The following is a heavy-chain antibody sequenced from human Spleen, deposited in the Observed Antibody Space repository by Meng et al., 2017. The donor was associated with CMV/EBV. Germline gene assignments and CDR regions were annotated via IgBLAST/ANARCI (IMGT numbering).Heavy chain of an antibody. J-gene: IGHJ4*02. D-gene: IGHD2-2*01. CDR1: GYTFTGYY. V-gene: IGHV1-2*02. CDR3: ASDLLGYCTSSSCSEPELTDY. CDR2: INPDSGGT. Sequence: ASVKVSCKASGYTFTGYYLHWLRQAPGQGLEWMGWINPDSGGTNYAQKFQGRVTMTRDTSIDTAYMELSSLSSDDTAVYYCASDLLGYCTSSSCSEPELTDYWGQGTLVTVSS.